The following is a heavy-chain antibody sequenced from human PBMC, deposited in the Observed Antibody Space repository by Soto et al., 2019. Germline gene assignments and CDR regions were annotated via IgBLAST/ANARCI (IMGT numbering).Heavy chain of an antibody. V-gene: IGHV5-51*01. CDR1: GYRFTTFS. D-gene: IGHD5-12*01. CDR3: ARRFSDRWLQTWFDS. CDR2: IYPGDSET. J-gene: IGHJ5*01. Sequence: GESLKISCKGSGYRFTTFSIAWVRQMPGKGLEWMGIIYPGDSETRYSPSFQGQVTISADKSINTVYLQWSSLKASDTAIYYCARRFSDRWLQTWFDSWGPGTLVTVSS.